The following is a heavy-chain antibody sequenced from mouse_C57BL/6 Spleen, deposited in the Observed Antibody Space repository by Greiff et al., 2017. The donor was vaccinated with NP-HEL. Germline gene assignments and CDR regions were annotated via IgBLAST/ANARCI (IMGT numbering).Heavy chain of an antibody. V-gene: IGHV2-9-1*01. CDR3: ARNSYYDYDEDYFDY. D-gene: IGHD2-4*01. J-gene: IGHJ2*01. Sequence: VHLVESGPGLVAPSQSLSITCTVSGFSLTSYAISWVRQPPGKGLEWLGVIWTGGGTNYNSALKSRLSISKDNSKSQVFLKMNSLQTDDTARYYCARNSYYDYDEDYFDYWGQGTTLTVSS. CDR1: GFSLTSYA. CDR2: IWTGGGT.